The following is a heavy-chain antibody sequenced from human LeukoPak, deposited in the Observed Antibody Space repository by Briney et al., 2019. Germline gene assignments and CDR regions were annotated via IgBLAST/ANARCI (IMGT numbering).Heavy chain of an antibody. V-gene: IGHV3-48*01. J-gene: IGHJ4*02. CDR3: ARGTRGYCSSTSCYVILGYFDY. Sequence: PGGSLRLSCAASGFTFSSYSMNWVRQAPGKGLECVSYISSSSSTIYYADSVKGRFTISRDNAKNSLYLQMNSLRAEDTAVYYCARGTRGYCSSTSCYVILGYFDYWGQGTLVTVSS. D-gene: IGHD2-2*01. CDR1: GFTFSSYS. CDR2: ISSSSSTI.